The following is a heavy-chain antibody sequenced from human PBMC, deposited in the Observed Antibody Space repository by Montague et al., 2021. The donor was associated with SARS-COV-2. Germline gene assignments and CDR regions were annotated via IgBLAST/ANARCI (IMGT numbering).Heavy chain of an antibody. CDR2: ISWNSGSI. V-gene: IGHV3-9*01. J-gene: IGHJ4*02. CDR1: GFTFGDYA. D-gene: IGHD3-22*01. CDR3: AKDWDYYDSSGYIDY. Sequence: SLRLSCAASGFTFGDYAMHWVRQAPGKGLEWVSGISWNSGSIGYADSVKGRFTISGDNAKNSLYLQMNSLRAEDTALYYCAKDWDYYDSSGYIDYWGQGTLVTVSS.